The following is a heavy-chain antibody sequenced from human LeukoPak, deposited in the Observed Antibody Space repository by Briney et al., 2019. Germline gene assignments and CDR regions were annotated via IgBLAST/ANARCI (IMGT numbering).Heavy chain of an antibody. CDR2: IKQDGSEK. J-gene: IGHJ2*01. CDR3: AKDSMVVTAIRHYWYFDL. V-gene: IGHV3-7*01. Sequence: GGSLRLSCAASGFTFSSYWMSWVRQAPGKGLEWVANIKQDGSEKYYVDSVKGRFTISRDNAKNSLYLQMNSLRAEDTALYYCAKDSMVVTAIRHYWYFDLWGRGTLVTVSS. D-gene: IGHD2-21*02. CDR1: GFTFSSYW.